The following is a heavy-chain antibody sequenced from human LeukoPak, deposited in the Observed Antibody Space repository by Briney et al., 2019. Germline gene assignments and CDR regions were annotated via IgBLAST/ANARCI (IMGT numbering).Heavy chain of an antibody. V-gene: IGHV3-7*01. CDR1: GFTFSSYW. D-gene: IGHD4-17*01. CDR2: IKQDGSEK. CDR3: ASYTVTIDYFDY. Sequence: GGSLRLSCAASGFTFSSYWMSWVRQASGKGLEWVANIKQDGSEKYYVDSVKGRFTISRDNAKNSLYLQMNSLRAEDTAVYYCASYTVTIDYFDYWGQGTLVTVSS. J-gene: IGHJ4*02.